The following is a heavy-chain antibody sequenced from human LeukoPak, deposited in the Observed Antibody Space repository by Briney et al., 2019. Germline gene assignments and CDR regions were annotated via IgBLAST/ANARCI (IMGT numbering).Heavy chain of an antibody. D-gene: IGHD4-17*01. J-gene: IGHJ5*02. CDR3: ARHRTVNDWFDP. Sequence: GGSLRLSCAGSGFTFSSYAMSWVRQAPGKGLEWVSTISGSGGAGTYYADSVKGRFTVSRDNSRNTLYLPMNSLRAEDTAVYYCARHRTVNDWFDPWGQGTLVTVSS. CDR1: GFTFSSYA. CDR2: ISGSGGAGT. V-gene: IGHV3-23*01.